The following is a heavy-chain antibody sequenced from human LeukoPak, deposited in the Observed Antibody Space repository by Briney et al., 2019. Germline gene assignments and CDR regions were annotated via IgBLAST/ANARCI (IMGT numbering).Heavy chain of an antibody. D-gene: IGHD4-11*01. CDR3: AREGPDYSNPFDY. CDR2: IYYSGSA. CDR1: GGSLTSGDYH. J-gene: IGHJ4*02. V-gene: IGHV4-30-4*08. Sequence: SETLSLTCTVSGGSLTSGDYHWSWIRQPPGKGLEWIGYIYYSGSAHYNSSLKSRVVMSVDTSKKQFSLRLTSVTAADTAVYYCAREGPDYSNPFDYWGQGTLVTVSS.